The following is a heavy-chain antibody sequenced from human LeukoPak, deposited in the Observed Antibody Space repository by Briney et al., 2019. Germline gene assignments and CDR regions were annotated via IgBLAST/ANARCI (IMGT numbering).Heavy chain of an antibody. V-gene: IGHV1-8*01. CDR3: TRETSSRYFDF. J-gene: IGHJ4*02. Sequence: ASVKVSCKASGYTLTSYDINWVRQATGQGLEWMGWMNPNSGRTGYAQKFRDRISITRNTSISTAYMELSSLTSEDTGIYYCTRETSSRYFDFWGQGTLVTVSS. CDR1: GYTLTSYD. CDR2: MNPNSGRT.